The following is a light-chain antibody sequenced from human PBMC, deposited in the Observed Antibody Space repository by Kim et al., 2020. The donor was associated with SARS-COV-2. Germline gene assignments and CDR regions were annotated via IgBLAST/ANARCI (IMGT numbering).Light chain of an antibody. Sequence: QAVVTQEPSLTVSPGGTVTLTCASSTGAVTSGSYPNWLQQKPGQAPRALIYSMSNKHSWTPARFSGSRLGGKAALTRSGVQPEDEAEYYCLLYYGGAWVFGGGTQLTVL. CDR3: LLYYGGAWV. J-gene: IGLJ3*02. CDR1: TGAVTSGSY. V-gene: IGLV7-43*01. CDR2: SMS.